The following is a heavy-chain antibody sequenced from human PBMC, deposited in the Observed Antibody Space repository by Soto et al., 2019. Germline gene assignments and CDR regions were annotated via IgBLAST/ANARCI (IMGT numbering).Heavy chain of an antibody. CDR2: IYHTGET. J-gene: IGHJ1*01. CDR3: ASKGYRI. D-gene: IGHD3-16*02. Sequence: QLQVQESGPGLVKPSETLSLTCSVSGGYISGSDYYWGWIRQSPGKGLEWIGSIYHTGETYYKSSLKSRIIISVDTSKYQFYLLLRSLTAADTAVYYCASKGYRIWGQGTQVAVSS. CDR1: GGYISGSDYY. V-gene: IGHV4-39*01.